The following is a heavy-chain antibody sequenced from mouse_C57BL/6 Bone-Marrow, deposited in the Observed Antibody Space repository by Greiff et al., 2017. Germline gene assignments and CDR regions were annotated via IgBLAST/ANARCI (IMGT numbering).Heavy chain of an antibody. V-gene: IGHV5-6*02. CDR3: ARPYYCGSSVWYFDV. Sequence: EVKLVESGGDLVKPGGSLKLSCAASGFTFSSYGMSWVRQTPDKRLEWVATISSGGSYTYYPDSVKGRFTISRDNAKNTLYLQMSSLKSEDTAMYDCARPYYCGSSVWYFDVWGAEATVTVSS. D-gene: IGHD1-1*01. CDR2: ISSGGSYT. J-gene: IGHJ1*01. CDR1: GFTFSSYG.